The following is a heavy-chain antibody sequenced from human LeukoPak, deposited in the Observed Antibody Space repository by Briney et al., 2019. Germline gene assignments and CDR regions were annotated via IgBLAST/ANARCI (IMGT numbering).Heavy chain of an antibody. Sequence: SETLSLTCTVSGGSISSYYWSWIRQPPGKGLEWIGYIYYSGSTNYNPSLKSRVTISVDTSKNQFSLKLSSVTAADTAVYYCARVGCSSTSCSAYCGGDCYLDYWGQGTLVTVSS. CDR3: ARVGCSSTSCSAYCGGDCYLDY. CDR1: GGSISSYY. D-gene: IGHD2-2*01. CDR2: IYYSGST. V-gene: IGHV4-59*01. J-gene: IGHJ4*02.